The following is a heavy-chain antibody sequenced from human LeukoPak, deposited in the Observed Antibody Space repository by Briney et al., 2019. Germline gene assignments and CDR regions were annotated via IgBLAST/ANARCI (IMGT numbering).Heavy chain of an antibody. J-gene: IGHJ4*02. CDR1: GFTFSSYS. V-gene: IGHV3-21*01. D-gene: IGHD5-12*01. CDR3: ARDFTGESGYAGH. CDR2: ISPQGYST. Sequence: PGGCLRLSCAASGFTFSSYSMNWVRQVPGRGLEWVSSISPQGYSTWNADSVKGRLTISRDNAKNSLYLQMNSLSAEDTGVYYCARDFTGESGYAGHWGQGTLVTVSS.